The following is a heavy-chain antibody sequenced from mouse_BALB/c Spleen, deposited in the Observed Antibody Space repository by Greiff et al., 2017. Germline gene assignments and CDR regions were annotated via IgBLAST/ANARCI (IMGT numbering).Heavy chain of an antibody. CDR3: ARGPKGAMDY. CDR1: GFNIKDTY. V-gene: IGHV14-3*02. CDR2: IDPANGNT. J-gene: IGHJ4*01. Sequence: EVQRVESGAELVKPGASVKLSCTASGFNIKDTYMHWVKQRPEQGLEWIGRIDPANGNTKYDPKFQGKATITADTSSNTAYLQLSSLTSEDTAVYYCARGPKGAMDYWGQGTSVTVSS.